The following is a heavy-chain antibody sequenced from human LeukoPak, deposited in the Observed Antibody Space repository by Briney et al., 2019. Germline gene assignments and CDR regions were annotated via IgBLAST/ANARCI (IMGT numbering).Heavy chain of an antibody. CDR2: IKQDGSEK. J-gene: IGHJ4*02. Sequence: PGGSLRLSCAASGFSFSSTWMHWVRQAPGKGLEWVANIKQDGSEKYYVDSVKGRFTISRDNTKNSLYLQMNSLRAEDTAVYYCARDKVVGPTICDYWGQGALVTVSS. V-gene: IGHV3-7*01. CDR3: ARDKVVGPTICDY. D-gene: IGHD1-26*01. CDR1: GFSFSSTW.